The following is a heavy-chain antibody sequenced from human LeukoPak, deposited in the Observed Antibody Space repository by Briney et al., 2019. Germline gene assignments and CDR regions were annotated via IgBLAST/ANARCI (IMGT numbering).Heavy chain of an antibody. CDR1: GGSFSGYY. Sequence: SETLSLTCAVYGGSFSGYYWSWIRQPPGKGLGWIGEINNSGSTNYNPSLKSRVTISVDTSKNQFSLKLSSVTAADTAVYYCARGKDIVVVPAANNWFDPWGQGTLVTVSS. V-gene: IGHV4-34*01. J-gene: IGHJ5*02. D-gene: IGHD2-2*01. CDR3: ARGKDIVVVPAANNWFDP. CDR2: INNSGST.